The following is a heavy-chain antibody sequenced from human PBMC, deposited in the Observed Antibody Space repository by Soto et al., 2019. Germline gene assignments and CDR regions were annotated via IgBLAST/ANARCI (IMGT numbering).Heavy chain of an antibody. CDR2: INAGNSNT. CDR3: ASLYSGVHPNFDY. V-gene: IGHV1-3*01. J-gene: IGHJ4*02. CDR1: GYSFTSYA. Sequence: ASVKASCQASGYSFTSYAMHWLRQAPGQRLEWMGWINAGNSNTKYSQKFQGRVTITRDTSASTAYMELSSLRSEDTAVYYCASLYSGVHPNFDYWGQGTLVTVSS. D-gene: IGHD1-26*01.